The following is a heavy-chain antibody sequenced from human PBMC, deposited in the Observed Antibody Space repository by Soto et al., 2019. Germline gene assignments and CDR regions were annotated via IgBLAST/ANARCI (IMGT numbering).Heavy chain of an antibody. CDR1: GXSXXXXXX. CDR3: ATNNDYCLRH. V-gene: IGHV4-4*02. D-gene: IGHD3-10*01. J-gene: IGHJ4*01. CDR2: VPQSGRT. Sequence: QVXLQXXXPXLVKPSGTLSLTXXVSGXSXXXXXXXXGVRQPPERGLEWIGEVPQSGRTNYNPSLRVRVTISLDKSKNQLSLSLTSVTAADTAVYYCATNNDYCLRHWGXGTLVTVS.